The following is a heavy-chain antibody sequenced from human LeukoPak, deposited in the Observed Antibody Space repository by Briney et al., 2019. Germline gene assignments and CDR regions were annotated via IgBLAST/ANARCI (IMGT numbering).Heavy chain of an antibody. CDR2: ISYSGTN. Sequence: PSETLSLACTVSGGSVSSSNYYWGWIRQPPGKGLEWIGSISYSGTNYNNPSLKSRVSISIDTSKNQFSVKLTSVTAADTAMYYCASLGTLRSWGQGILVTVSA. CDR3: ASLGTLRS. CDR1: GGSVSSSNYY. D-gene: IGHD7-27*01. J-gene: IGHJ5*02. V-gene: IGHV4-39*01.